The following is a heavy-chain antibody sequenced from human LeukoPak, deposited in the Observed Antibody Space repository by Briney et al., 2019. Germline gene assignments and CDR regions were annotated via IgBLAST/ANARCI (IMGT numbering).Heavy chain of an antibody. CDR3: ARDRDYYGTFYYFDY. Sequence: GGSLRLSCEASGFSMSVYWMSWVRQAPGKGLEGVGNIKQDGSERNYVDSVKGRFTISRDNAKKSLYLQMNSLRAEDTAVYYCARDRDYYGTFYYFDYWGQGTLVTVSS. CDR2: IKQDGSER. D-gene: IGHD3-10*01. V-gene: IGHV3-7*01. J-gene: IGHJ4*02. CDR1: GFSMSVYW.